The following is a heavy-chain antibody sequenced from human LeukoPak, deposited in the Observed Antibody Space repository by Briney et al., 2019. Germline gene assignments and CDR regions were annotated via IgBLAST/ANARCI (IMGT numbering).Heavy chain of an antibody. CDR3: ARDRGTYDSSGDFDY. J-gene: IGHJ4*02. CDR1: GGSISSYY. V-gene: IGHV4-59*01. Sequence: PSETLSLTCTVSGGSISSYYWSWIRQPPGKGLEWIGYIYYSGSTNYNPSLKSRVTISVDTSKNQFSLKLSSVTAADTAVYYCARDRGTYDSSGDFDYWGQGTLVTVSS. D-gene: IGHD3-22*01. CDR2: IYYSGST.